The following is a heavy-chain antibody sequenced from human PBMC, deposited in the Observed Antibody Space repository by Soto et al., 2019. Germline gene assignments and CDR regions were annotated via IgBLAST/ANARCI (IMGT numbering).Heavy chain of an antibody. J-gene: IGHJ5*02. D-gene: IGHD3-16*01. CDR1: GECFSGYH. V-gene: IGHV4-34*01. Sequence: PSQTLSLTCAVFGECFSGYHWTWIRQSTGKGLEWIGEINLSGNTNYNPSLKSRVTISIDTSKKQFSLKLTSVTAADTAIYCCARVLVTYGGIMVPYNWFDTWGQGNLVTVSS. CDR3: ARVLVTYGGIMVPYNWFDT. CDR2: INLSGNT.